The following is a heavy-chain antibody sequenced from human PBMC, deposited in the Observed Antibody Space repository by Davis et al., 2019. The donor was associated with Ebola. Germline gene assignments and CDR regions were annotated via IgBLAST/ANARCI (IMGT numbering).Heavy chain of an antibody. CDR3: ARARVNYGGGGPFDY. V-gene: IGHV1-18*04. J-gene: IGHJ4*02. D-gene: IGHD3-16*01. Sequence: AASVKVSCKASGYTFTSYGISWVRQAPGQGLEWMGWISAYNGNTNYAQKLQGRVTMTTDTSTSTAYMELRSLRSDDSAVYYCARARVNYGGGGPFDYWGLGTLVTVSS. CDR1: GYTFTSYG. CDR2: ISAYNGNT.